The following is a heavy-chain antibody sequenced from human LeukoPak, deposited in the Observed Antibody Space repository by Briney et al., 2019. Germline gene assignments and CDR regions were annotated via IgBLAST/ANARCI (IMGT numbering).Heavy chain of an antibody. D-gene: IGHD2-21*02. CDR3: ARVFLAYCGGDCYQP. Sequence: RAGGSLRLSCAASGFTFNDYYMSWIRQAPGKGLEWVSYISSSGSTIYYADSVKGRFTISRDNAKNSLYLQMNSLRAEDTAVYYCARVFLAYCGGDCYQPWGQGTLVTVSS. CDR1: GFTFNDYY. CDR2: ISSSGSTI. J-gene: IGHJ4*02. V-gene: IGHV3-11*01.